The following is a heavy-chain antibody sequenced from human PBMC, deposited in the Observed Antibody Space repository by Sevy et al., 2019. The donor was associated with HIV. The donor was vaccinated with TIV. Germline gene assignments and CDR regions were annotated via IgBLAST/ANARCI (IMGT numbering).Heavy chain of an antibody. V-gene: IGHV5-51*01. CDR3: ARLEQRHCNGAHCYPFDY. D-gene: IGHD2-21*01. J-gene: IGHJ4*02. Sequence: GESLKISCEGSVYSFTTYWIGWVRQMPGKGLEWMGVIYPDDSDTRYNPSFPGQVTISADKSINTAYLEWSSLKASDTAIYYCARLEQRHCNGAHCYPFDYWGQGTLVTVSS. CDR2: IYPDDSDT. CDR1: VYSFTTYW.